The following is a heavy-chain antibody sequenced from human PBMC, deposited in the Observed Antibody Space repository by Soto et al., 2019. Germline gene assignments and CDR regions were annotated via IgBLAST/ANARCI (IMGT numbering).Heavy chain of an antibody. V-gene: IGHV1-46*01. CDR3: ARGSERYYYDSSGYSNWFDP. D-gene: IGHD3-22*01. CDR2: INPSGGST. J-gene: IGHJ5*02. CDR1: GYTFASYY. Sequence: ASVKVSCKASGYTFASYYMHWVRQAPGQGLEWMGIINPSGGSTSYAQKFQGRVTMTRDTSTSTVYMELSSLRSEDTAVYYCARGSERYYYDSSGYSNWFDPWGQRTLVTVSS.